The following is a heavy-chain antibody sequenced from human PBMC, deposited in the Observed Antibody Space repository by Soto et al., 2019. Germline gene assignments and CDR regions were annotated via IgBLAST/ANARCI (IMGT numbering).Heavy chain of an antibody. D-gene: IGHD6-19*01. J-gene: IGHJ4*02. Sequence: VQLVESGGGVVQPGRSLRLSCAASGFTFSDYAMHWVRQAPGKGLEWVAVVSHDGRNTHYADSVKGRFTISRDSSKNTVSLEMTSMRAEDTDVYYCAKGGRQWLVTSDFNYWGQGALVTVSS. CDR2: VSHDGRNT. V-gene: IGHV3-30*18. CDR3: AKGGRQWLVTSDFNY. CDR1: GFTFSDYA.